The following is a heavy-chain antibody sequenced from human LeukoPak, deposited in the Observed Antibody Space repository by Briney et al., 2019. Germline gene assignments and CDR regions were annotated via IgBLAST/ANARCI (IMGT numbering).Heavy chain of an antibody. CDR3: ARVGYCSSTSCYAGNWFDP. CDR2: INHSGST. V-gene: IGHV4-34*01. CDR1: GGSFSGYY. Sequence: SETLSLTCAVDGGSFSGYYWSWIREPPGKGLEWIGEINHSGSTNYNPSLKSRVTISVDTSKNQFSLKLSSVTAADTAVYYCARVGYCSSTSCYAGNWFDPWGQGTLVTVSS. J-gene: IGHJ5*02. D-gene: IGHD2-2*01.